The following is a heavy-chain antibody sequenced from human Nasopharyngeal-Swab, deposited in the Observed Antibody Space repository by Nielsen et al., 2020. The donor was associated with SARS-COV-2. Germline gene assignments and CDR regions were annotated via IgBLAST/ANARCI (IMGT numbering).Heavy chain of an antibody. J-gene: IGHJ5*02. D-gene: IGHD5-12*01. V-gene: IGHV3-23*01. CDR3: AKDLGAVATYWFDP. Sequence: VRQAPGKGLEWVSAISGRGGSTYYADSVKGRFTISRDNSKNTLYLQMNSLRAEDTAVYYCAKDLGAVATYWFDPWGQGTLVTVSS. CDR2: ISGRGGST.